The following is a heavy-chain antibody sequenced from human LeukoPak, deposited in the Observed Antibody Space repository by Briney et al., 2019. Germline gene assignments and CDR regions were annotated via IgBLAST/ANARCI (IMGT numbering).Heavy chain of an antibody. CDR2: ISGSGGST. V-gene: IGHV3-23*01. CDR1: GFTFSSYA. CDR3: AKERGYSYGLYYFDY. J-gene: IGHJ4*02. Sequence: GGSLRLSCAASGFTFSSYAISWVRQAPGKGLEWVSAISGSGGSTYYADSVKGRFTISRDNSKNTLYLQMNSLRAEDTAVYYCAKERGYSYGLYYFDYWGQGTLVTVSS. D-gene: IGHD5-18*01.